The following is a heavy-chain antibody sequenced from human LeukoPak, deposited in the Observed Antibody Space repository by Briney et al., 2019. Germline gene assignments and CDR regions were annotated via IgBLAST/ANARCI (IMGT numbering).Heavy chain of an antibody. CDR3: ARGLVGYCSSTSCFDAPSYFDY. Sequence: SSETLSPTCAVYGGSFSGYYWSWIRQPPGKGLEWIGEINHSGSTNYNPSLKSRVTISVDTSKNQFSLKLSSVTAADTAVYYCARGLVGYCSSTSCFDAPSYFDYWGQGTLVTVSS. D-gene: IGHD2-2*03. V-gene: IGHV4-34*01. CDR2: INHSGST. J-gene: IGHJ4*02. CDR1: GGSFSGYY.